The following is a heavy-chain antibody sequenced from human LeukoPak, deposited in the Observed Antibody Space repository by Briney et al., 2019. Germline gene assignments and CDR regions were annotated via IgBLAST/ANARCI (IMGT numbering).Heavy chain of an antibody. CDR1: GFTFSSYG. Sequence: GRSLRLSCAASGFTFSSYGMHWVRQAPGKGLEWVAVISYDGSNKYYADSVKGRFTISRDNSKNTLYLQMNSLRAEDTAVYYCAKDLLSSSSITMIVVVSAPGDYWGQETLVTVSS. CDR3: AKDLLSSSSITMIVVVSAPGDY. J-gene: IGHJ4*02. V-gene: IGHV3-30*18. D-gene: IGHD3-22*01. CDR2: ISYDGSNK.